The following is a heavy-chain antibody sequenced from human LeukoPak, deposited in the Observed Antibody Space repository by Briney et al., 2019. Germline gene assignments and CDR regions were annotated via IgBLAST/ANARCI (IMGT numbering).Heavy chain of an antibody. V-gene: IGHV4-34*01. CDR3: AREDNPGRVTKILPY. CDR2: INDSGST. CDR1: GGSFSGYY. Sequence: PSETLSLTCAVYGGSFSGYYWIWIRQPPGKGLEWIGEINDSGSTNYNPSLKSRVTMSVDTSKNQFSLHLSSVTAADTAVYYCAREDNPGRVTKILPYWGQGTLVTVSS. D-gene: IGHD1-14*01. J-gene: IGHJ4*02.